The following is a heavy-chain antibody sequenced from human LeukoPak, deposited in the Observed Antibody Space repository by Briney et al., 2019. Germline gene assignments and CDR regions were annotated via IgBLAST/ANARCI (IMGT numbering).Heavy chain of an antibody. Sequence: GGSLRLSCAASGFTFSDYYMSWIRQAPGKGLEWVSYISSSGSTIYYADSVKGRFTISRDNSKNTLYLQMNSLRAEDTAVYYCAKVNSYRPTYYMDVWGKGTTVTVSS. D-gene: IGHD5-18*01. J-gene: IGHJ6*03. CDR1: GFTFSDYY. CDR3: AKVNSYRPTYYMDV. CDR2: ISSSGSTI. V-gene: IGHV3-11*01.